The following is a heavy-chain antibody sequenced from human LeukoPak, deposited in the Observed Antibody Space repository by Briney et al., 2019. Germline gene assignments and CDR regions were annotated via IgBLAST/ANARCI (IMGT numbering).Heavy chain of an antibody. CDR3: ARGTEGYSSSWYFDY. D-gene: IGHD6-13*01. CDR2: IYHSGST. J-gene: IGHJ4*02. Sequence: PSETLSLTCAVPGYSISSGYYWGWIQQPPGKGLEWIGSIYHSGSTYYNPSLKSRVTISVGTSKNQFSLKLSSVTAADTAVYYCARGTEGYSSSWYFDYWGQGTLVTVSS. V-gene: IGHV4-38-2*01. CDR1: GYSISSGYY.